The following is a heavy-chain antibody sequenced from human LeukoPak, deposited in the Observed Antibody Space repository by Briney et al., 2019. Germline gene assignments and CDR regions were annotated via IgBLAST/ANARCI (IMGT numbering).Heavy chain of an antibody. Sequence: PSETLSLTCTVSGGSISSGSYYWSWIRQPAGKGLEWIGRICTSGSTNYNPSLKSRVTMSVDTSKNQFSLKMTSVTAADTAVYYCARGYSSSWYWFGPWGQGTLVTVSS. CDR2: ICTSGST. CDR3: ARGYSSSWYWFGP. CDR1: GGSISSGSYY. D-gene: IGHD6-13*01. V-gene: IGHV4-61*02. J-gene: IGHJ5*02.